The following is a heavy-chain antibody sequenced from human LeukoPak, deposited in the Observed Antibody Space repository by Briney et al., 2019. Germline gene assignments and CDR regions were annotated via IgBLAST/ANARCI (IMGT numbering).Heavy chain of an antibody. Sequence: PSETLSLTCTVSGASISRDSYHWSWIRQPTGKALEWIGRIFTSGTTNYNPSLKSRVTISVDTAKNQFSLKLSSVTAADTAVYYCARDRINWFDPWGQGTLVTVSS. D-gene: IGHD1-14*01. J-gene: IGHJ5*02. CDR2: IFTSGTT. V-gene: IGHV4-61*02. CDR3: ARDRINWFDP. CDR1: GASISRDSYH.